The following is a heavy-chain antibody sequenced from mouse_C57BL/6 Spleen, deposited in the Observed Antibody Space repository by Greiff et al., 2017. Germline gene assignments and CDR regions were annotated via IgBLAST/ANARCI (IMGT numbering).Heavy chain of an antibody. CDR3: ARGNDYGSFDD. Sequence: VKLQQPGAELVKPGASVKLSCKASGYTFTSYWMHWVKQRPGQGLEWIGMIHPNSGSTNYNEKFKSKATLTVDKSSSTAYMQLSSLTSEDSAVYYCARGNDYGSFDDWGQGTTLTVSS. CDR2: IHPNSGST. CDR1: GYTFTSYW. D-gene: IGHD2-4*01. V-gene: IGHV1-64*01. J-gene: IGHJ2*01.